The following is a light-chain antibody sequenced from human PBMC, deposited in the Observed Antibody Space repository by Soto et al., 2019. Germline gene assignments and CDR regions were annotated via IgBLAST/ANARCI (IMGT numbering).Light chain of an antibody. CDR1: QNVHSN. Sequence: EVVMTQSPATLSVSPGDGATLSCRASQNVHSNLAWHQQKPGQAPRLLIYDTSTRATDIPFKFSGGGSGTEFTLNISSLQSEDFAVYYCQQYNNWPLTFGGGTKVEIK. CDR2: DTS. V-gene: IGKV3-15*01. J-gene: IGKJ4*01. CDR3: QQYNNWPLT.